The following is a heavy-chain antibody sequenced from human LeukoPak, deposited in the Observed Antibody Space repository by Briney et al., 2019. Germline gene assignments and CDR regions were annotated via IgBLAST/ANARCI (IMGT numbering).Heavy chain of an antibody. D-gene: IGHD3-22*01. J-gene: IGHJ4*02. Sequence: GSLRLSCAASGFTFSSYAMSWVRQAPGKGLEWVSAISGSGGSTYYADSVKGRFTISRDNSKNTLYLQMNSLRAEDTAVYYCAARGGHYYDSSEGYWGQGTLVTVSS. CDR1: GFTFSSYA. CDR3: AARGGHYYDSSEGY. V-gene: IGHV3-23*01. CDR2: ISGSGGST.